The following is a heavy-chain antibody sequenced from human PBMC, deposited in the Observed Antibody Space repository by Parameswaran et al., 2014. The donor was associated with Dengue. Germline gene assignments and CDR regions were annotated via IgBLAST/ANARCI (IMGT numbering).Heavy chain of an antibody. Sequence: VRQAPGKGLEWVSSIITSTSHIYYSDSAKGRFTISRDNAKNSLYLQMNSLRAEDTAVYYCTRTLIVGGYFDSWGQGTLVTVSS. J-gene: IGHJ4*02. CDR2: IITSTSHI. CDR3: TRTLIVGGYFDS. V-gene: IGHV3-21*01. D-gene: IGHD1-26*01.